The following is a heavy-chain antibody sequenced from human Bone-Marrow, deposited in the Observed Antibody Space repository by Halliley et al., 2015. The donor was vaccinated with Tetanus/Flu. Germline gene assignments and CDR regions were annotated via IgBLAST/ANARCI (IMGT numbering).Heavy chain of an antibody. V-gene: IGHV3-48*03. CDR2: ISSSGTTI. CDR1: GFTFSNYE. D-gene: IGHD2-2*01. CDR3: ARGLEGYCTSTNCYAGGFHP. J-gene: IGHJ5*02. Sequence: SLRLSCAASGFTFSNYEMNWVRQAPGKGLEWVSHISSSGTTIYYADSVKGRFTVSRDNAKNSLYLQMNSLRAEDTAVYYCARGLEGYCTSTNCYAGGFHPWGQGTLVPVSS.